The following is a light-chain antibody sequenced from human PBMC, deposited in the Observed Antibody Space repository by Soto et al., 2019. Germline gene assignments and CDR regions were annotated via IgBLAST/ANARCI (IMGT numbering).Light chain of an antibody. J-gene: IGLJ2*01. CDR2: EAS. CDR1: TSDIGSYNL. V-gene: IGLV2-23*02. CDR3: CSYAGTSTFVV. Sequence: SALTQPASVSGSPGQSITISCIGTTSDIGSYNLVSWYQQHPGEAPKLLIYEASKRPSGVSSRFSGSKSGNTASLTISGLQAEDEADYHCCSYAGTSTFVVFGGGTKLTVL.